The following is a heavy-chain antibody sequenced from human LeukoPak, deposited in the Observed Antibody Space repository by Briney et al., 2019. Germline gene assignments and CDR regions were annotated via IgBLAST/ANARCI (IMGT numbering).Heavy chain of an antibody. CDR2: INPNSGGT. CDR1: GYTFTGYY. V-gene: IGHV1-2*02. D-gene: IGHD1-7*01. Sequence: GASVKVSCKASGYTFTGYYMHWVRQAPGQGLEWMGWINPNSGGTNYAQKFQGRVTMTRDTSISTAYMELSRLRSDDTAVYYCARERGRYNWNYGRIDYWGQGTLVTVSS. CDR3: ARERGRYNWNYGRIDY. J-gene: IGHJ4*02.